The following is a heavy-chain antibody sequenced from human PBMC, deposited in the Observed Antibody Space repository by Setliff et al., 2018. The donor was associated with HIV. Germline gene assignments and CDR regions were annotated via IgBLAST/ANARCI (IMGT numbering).Heavy chain of an antibody. CDR2: INEDGSQK. Sequence: GGSLRLSCAASGFTSSTYWMSWVRQAPGKGLEWVANINEDGSQKYYVDSVKGRFTISRDNAKKSLYLQMNSLRAEDTAVYYCARDDPPREDSSSPVLFYSGMDVWGQGTPVTVSS. J-gene: IGHJ6*02. D-gene: IGHD6-6*01. CDR1: GFTSSTYW. V-gene: IGHV3-7*01. CDR3: ARDDPPREDSSSPVLFYSGMDV.